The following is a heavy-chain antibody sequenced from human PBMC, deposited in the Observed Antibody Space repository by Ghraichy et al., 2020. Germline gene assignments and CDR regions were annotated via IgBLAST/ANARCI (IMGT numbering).Heavy chain of an antibody. V-gene: IGHV3-49*03. D-gene: IGHD5/OR15-5a*01. Sequence: GGSLRLSCTASGFTFGDYAMSWFRQAPGKGLEWVGFIRSKAYGGTTEYAASVKGRFTISRDDSKSIAYLQMNSLKTEDTAVYYCTRDSTIPAYYYYGMDVWGQGTTVTVSS. CDR3: TRDSTIPAYYYYGMDV. CDR2: IRSKAYGGTT. CDR1: GFTFGDYA. J-gene: IGHJ6*02.